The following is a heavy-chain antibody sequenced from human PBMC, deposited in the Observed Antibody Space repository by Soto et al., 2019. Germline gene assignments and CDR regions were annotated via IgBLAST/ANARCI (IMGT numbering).Heavy chain of an antibody. J-gene: IGHJ6*02. CDR2: ISVYNGNT. CDR1: GYTFTSYG. Sequence: ASVTVSCQASGYTFTSYGISWVRQAPGQGLEWMGWISVYNGNTNYAPELQGRVTMTTDTSTSTAYMELRSLISDDTAVYYCARGAYSSRNYGMDVWGQGTTVTVSS. V-gene: IGHV1-18*01. D-gene: IGHD6-13*01. CDR3: ARGAYSSRNYGMDV.